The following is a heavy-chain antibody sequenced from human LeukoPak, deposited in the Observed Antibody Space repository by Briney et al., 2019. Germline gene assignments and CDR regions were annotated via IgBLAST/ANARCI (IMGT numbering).Heavy chain of an antibody. V-gene: IGHV4-59*01. J-gene: IGHJ5*02. CDR1: GGSISSYY. D-gene: IGHD6-13*01. CDR3: ARGQIAAEWFDP. Sequence: PSETLSLTCTVSGGSISSYYWSWIRQPPGKGLEWIGYIYYSGSTNYNPSLKSRVTISVVKSKNQFSLNLSSVTAADTAVYYCARGQIAAEWFDPWGQGTLVTVSS. CDR2: IYYSGST.